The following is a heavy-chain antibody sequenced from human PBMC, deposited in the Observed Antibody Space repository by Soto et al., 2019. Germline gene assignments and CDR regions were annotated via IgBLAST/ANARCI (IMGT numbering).Heavy chain of an antibody. J-gene: IGHJ4*02. V-gene: IGHV5-51*01. CDR1: GYSFTSYW. CDR3: ARALGYCSGGSCPANAY. Sequence: GESLKISCKGSGYSFTSYWIGWVRQMPGKGLEWMGIIYPGDSDTRYSPSFQGQVTISADKSISTAYLQWSSLKASDTAMYYCARALGYCSGGSCPANAYWGQGTLVTVSS. CDR2: IYPGDSDT. D-gene: IGHD2-15*01.